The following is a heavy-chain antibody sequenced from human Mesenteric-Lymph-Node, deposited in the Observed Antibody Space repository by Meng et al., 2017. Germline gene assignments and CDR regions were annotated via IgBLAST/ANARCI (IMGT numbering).Heavy chain of an antibody. Sequence: HVQLVQSGGEVTQPVASVQVPRKASGYTFTSYGISWVRQAPGQGLEWMGWISAYNGNTNYAQKLQGRVTMTTDTSTSTAYMELRSLRSDDTAVYYCATRGNPYLNSWGQGTLVTVSS. CDR3: ATRGNPYLNS. CDR2: ISAYNGNT. J-gene: IGHJ4*02. CDR1: GYTFTSYG. V-gene: IGHV1-18*01.